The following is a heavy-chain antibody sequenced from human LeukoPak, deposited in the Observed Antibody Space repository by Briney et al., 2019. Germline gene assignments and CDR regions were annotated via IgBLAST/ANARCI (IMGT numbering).Heavy chain of an antibody. CDR1: GFTFSSYA. CDR2: IKQDGSEH. V-gene: IGHV3-7*04. Sequence: GGSLRLSCAASGFTFSSYAMSWVRQAPGKGLEWVANIKQDGSEHYYVDSVKGRFTISRDNAKNSLYLQMNSLRAEDTAVYYCARDAYTNTRRYDHWGQGTLVTVSS. CDR3: ARDAYTNTRRYDH. J-gene: IGHJ4*02. D-gene: IGHD2-8*01.